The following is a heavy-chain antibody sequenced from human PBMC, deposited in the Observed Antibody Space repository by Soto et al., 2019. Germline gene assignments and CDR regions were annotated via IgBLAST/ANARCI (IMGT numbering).Heavy chain of an antibody. V-gene: IGHV1-18*01. D-gene: IGHD4-17*01. J-gene: IGHJ4*02. CDR2: ISAYNGNT. CDR3: ARGRSDDYGDYASVYFDY. Sequence: ASVKVSCKASGYTFTSYGISWVRPAPGQGLEWMGWISAYNGNTNYAQKLQGRVTMTTDTSTSTAYMELRSLRSDDTAVYYCARGRSDDYGDYASVYFDYWAQGTLVTV. CDR1: GYTFTSYG.